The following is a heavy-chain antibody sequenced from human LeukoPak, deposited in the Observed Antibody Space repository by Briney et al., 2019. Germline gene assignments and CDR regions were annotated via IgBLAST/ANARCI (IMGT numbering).Heavy chain of an antibody. CDR2: IYYSGST. CDR1: GGSISSGGYY. CDR3: AKYGDSWYFDL. J-gene: IGHJ2*01. D-gene: IGHD4-17*01. V-gene: IGHV4-31*03. Sequence: PSETLSLTCTVSGGSISSGGYYWSWIRQHPGKGLEWIGYIYYSGSTYYNPSLKSRVTISVDTSKNQFSLKLSSVTAADTAVYYCAKYGDSWYFDLWGRGTLATVSS.